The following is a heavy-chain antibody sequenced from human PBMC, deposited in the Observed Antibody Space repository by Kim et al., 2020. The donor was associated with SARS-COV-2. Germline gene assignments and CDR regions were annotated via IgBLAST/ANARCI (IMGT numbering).Heavy chain of an antibody. J-gene: IGHJ4*02. Sequence: GGSLRLSCAASGFTFTTYWMTWVRQAPGKGLEWVANIKQDGSVKSYVDSVRGRFTISRDNAKTSLYLQMNSLRDEDTAVYYCVRNRGCNSFDYWCQGTPV. CDR1: GFTFTTYW. D-gene: IGHD6-25*01. CDR3: VRNRGCNSFDY. V-gene: IGHV3-7*01. CDR2: IKQDGSVK.